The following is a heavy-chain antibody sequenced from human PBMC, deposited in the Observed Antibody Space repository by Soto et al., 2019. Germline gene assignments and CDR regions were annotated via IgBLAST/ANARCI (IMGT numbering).Heavy chain of an antibody. CDR3: ATDLPTAGAGEFDY. J-gene: IGHJ4*02. D-gene: IGHD6-19*01. CDR1: GFTFTPAW. V-gene: IGHV3-15*01. CDR2: IKTKTEGEAT. Sequence: GWSLRLSCAASGFTFTPAWMIWVRQAPGKGLEWVGHIKTKTEGEATNYATPVKGRFSISRDDSTNTQSLQMNSLKSEDTAVYYCATDLPTAGAGEFDYWGQGTLVTVS.